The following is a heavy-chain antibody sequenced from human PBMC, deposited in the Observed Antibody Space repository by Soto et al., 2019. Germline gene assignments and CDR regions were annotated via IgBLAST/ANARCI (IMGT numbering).Heavy chain of an antibody. D-gene: IGHD1-26*01. Sequence: QVQLQESGPGLVKSSETLALTFSVSGDSITSTNYYWGWIRQPPGKGLDWIGTIYYSGSTYQNPSCQNRAHISVNTSKNQSSLKLSSVTAADTAVYFCARWVSWYGESYTDYCGQGTLVTVAS. V-gene: IGHV4-39*01. CDR2: IYYSGST. J-gene: IGHJ4*02. CDR3: ARWVSWYGESYTDY. CDR1: GDSITSTNYY.